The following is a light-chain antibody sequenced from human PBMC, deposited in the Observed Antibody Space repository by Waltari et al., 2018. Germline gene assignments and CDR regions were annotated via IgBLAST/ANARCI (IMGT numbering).Light chain of an antibody. CDR3: SSYTTSSAPGV. V-gene: IGLV2-14*01. CDR1: DSDVGAYDF. Sequence: QSALTQPASVSGSPGQSITISCSGTDSDVGAYDFVSWYQQHPGKAPHLIIYEVSNRPSGISTRFSASKSGNTASLTISVLQAEDEADYYCSSYTTSSAPGVFGTGTRVTVL. J-gene: IGLJ1*01. CDR2: EVS.